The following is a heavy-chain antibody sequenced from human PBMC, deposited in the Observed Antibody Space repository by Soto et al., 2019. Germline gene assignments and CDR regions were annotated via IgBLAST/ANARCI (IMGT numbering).Heavy chain of an antibody. CDR3: AIGSSGDYRYHCDGLDF. Sequence: SEALSLTCGVSGGSFSGYYWSWIRPPPGKGLEWIGEINHSGSTNYNPSLKSRVTISVDTSKNQFSLKLSSVTAADTAVYYCAIGSSGDYRYHCDGLDFRARRSTVPVSS. D-gene: IGHD4-17*01. V-gene: IGHV4-34*01. CDR2: INHSGST. J-gene: IGHJ6*02. CDR1: GGSFSGYY.